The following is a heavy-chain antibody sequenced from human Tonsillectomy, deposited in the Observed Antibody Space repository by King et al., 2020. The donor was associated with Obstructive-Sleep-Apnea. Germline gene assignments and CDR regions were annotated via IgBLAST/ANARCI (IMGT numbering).Heavy chain of an antibody. Sequence: QLQESGPGLVKPSQTLSLTCTVSGGSISSGGSYWSWIRQHPGKGLEWIGYIYYNGRTYYNPSLKSRVTTSVDTSKNQFALKLSSVTAADTAVYYCARVPYSSSWGHYFAYWGQGTLVTVSS. D-gene: IGHD6-13*01. CDR2: IYYNGRT. V-gene: IGHV4-31*03. CDR3: ARVPYSSSWGHYFAY. J-gene: IGHJ4*02. CDR1: GGSISSGGSY.